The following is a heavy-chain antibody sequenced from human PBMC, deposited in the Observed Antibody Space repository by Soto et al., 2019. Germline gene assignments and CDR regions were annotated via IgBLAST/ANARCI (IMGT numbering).Heavy chain of an antibody. V-gene: IGHV1-69*12. CDR3: ARGNHRSLQLGYFDL. D-gene: IGHD1-1*01. Sequence: QVQLVQSGAEVKKPGCSVTVSCKASGGTFSSYTISWVRQAPGQGLEWMGGIIHIFGTANYAQKFQGRVTITADESTSTAYMELSSLRSEDTAVYYCARGNHRSLQLGYFDLWGRGTLVTVSS. J-gene: IGHJ2*01. CDR2: IIHIFGTA. CDR1: GGTFSSYT.